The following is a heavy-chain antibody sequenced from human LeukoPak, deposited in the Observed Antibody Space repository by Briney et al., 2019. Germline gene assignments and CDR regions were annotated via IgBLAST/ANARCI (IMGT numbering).Heavy chain of an antibody. J-gene: IGHJ4*02. V-gene: IGHV1-69*01. Sequence: SVKVSCKASGGTFSSYAISWVRQAPGQGLEWMGGIIPIFGTANYAQKFQGRVTITADESTSTAYMELSSLRSEDTAVYYSASPTPRVVVVPAALDYWGQGTLVTVSS. CDR2: IIPIFGTA. CDR3: ASPTPRVVVVPAALDY. D-gene: IGHD2-2*01. CDR1: GGTFSSYA.